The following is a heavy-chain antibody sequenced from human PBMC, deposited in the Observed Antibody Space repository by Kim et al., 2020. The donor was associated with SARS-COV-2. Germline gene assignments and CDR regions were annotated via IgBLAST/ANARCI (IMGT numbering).Heavy chain of an antibody. V-gene: IGHV3-66*01. D-gene: IGHD3-16*01. Sequence: DSVKGRFTISRDNAKNTLYLQMNSLRAEDTAVYYCARVGYYDYVWGSLDYWGQGTLVTVSS. J-gene: IGHJ4*02. CDR3: ARVGYYDYVWGSLDY.